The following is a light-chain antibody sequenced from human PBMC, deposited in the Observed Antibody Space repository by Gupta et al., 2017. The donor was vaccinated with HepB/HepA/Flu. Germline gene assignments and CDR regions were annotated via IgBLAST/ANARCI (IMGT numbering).Light chain of an antibody. CDR3: QQLSNGHRTWT. CDR2: DAS. V-gene: IGKV3-11*01. J-gene: IGKJ1*01. Sequence: EIVFTQSPATLSLSPGERATLSCRASQSVSSYLDWYQKKPCQAPRLLIYDASNRAMGSPARCSGSGVGTDVNITIISRDPEDCEVYYCQQLSNGHRTWTFGQGTXVEIK. CDR1: QSVSSY.